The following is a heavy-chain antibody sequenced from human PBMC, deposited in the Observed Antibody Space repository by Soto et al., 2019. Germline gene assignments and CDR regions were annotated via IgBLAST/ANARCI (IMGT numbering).Heavy chain of an antibody. V-gene: IGHV3-23*01. CDR2: ISDTGGRT. J-gene: IGHJ2*01. D-gene: IGHD3-3*01. CDR1: GFTFSSYA. CDR3: AKEVGYYGVNTNGYFDL. Sequence: EVQLLESGGGLVQPGGSLRLSCAASGFTFSSYAMSWVRQAPGEGLEWVSTISDTGGRTPYADSVKGRFAVSRDNSKNTLSLLMNSLIFEDTAVYYCAKEVGYYGVNTNGYFDLWGRGTLVTVAS.